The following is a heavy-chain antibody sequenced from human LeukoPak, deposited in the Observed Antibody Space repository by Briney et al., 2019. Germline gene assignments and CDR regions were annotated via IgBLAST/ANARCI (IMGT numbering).Heavy chain of an antibody. D-gene: IGHD1-26*01. CDR2: ITGNGGST. V-gene: IGHV3-23*01. Sequence: GGSLRLSCAASGFTFSTYAMTWARQAPGKGLEWVSSITGNGGSTYYADSVKGRFTISRDNSKNTLYLQMNSLRAEDTAVYHCARDSGSYLEPTDYWGQGTLVTVSS. J-gene: IGHJ4*02. CDR1: GFTFSTYA. CDR3: ARDSGSYLEPTDY.